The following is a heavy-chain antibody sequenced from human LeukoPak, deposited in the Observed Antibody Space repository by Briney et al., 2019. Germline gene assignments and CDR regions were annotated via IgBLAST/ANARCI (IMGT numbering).Heavy chain of an antibody. CDR1: GFTFSSYA. V-gene: IGHV3-23*01. Sequence: PWGSLRLSCAASGFTFSSYAMSWVRQAPGKGLEWVSAISGSGGSTYYADSVKGRFTISRDNSKNTLYLQMNSLRAEDTAVYYCAKDFPGGYGYQPADYWGQGTLVTVSS. J-gene: IGHJ4*02. D-gene: IGHD5-12*01. CDR3: AKDFPGGYGYQPADY. CDR2: ISGSGGST.